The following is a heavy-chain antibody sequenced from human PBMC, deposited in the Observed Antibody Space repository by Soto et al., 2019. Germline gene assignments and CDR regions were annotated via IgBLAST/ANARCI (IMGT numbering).Heavy chain of an antibody. J-gene: IGHJ4*02. V-gene: IGHV1-18*01. CDR2: ISAYNGNT. Sequence: ASVKVSCKASGYTFTSYGISWVRQAPGQGLEWMGWISAYNGNTNYAQKLQGRVTMTTDTSTSTAYMELRSLRSDDTAVYYCARDTYCSGGSCYPGYWGQGTLVTVSS. CDR1: GYTFTSYG. D-gene: IGHD2-15*01. CDR3: ARDTYCSGGSCYPGY.